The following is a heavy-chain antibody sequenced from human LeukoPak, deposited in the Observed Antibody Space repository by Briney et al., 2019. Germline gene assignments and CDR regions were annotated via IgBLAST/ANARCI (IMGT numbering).Heavy chain of an antibody. CDR2: IYSGGST. CDR1: GFTFNSYW. Sequence: PGGSLRLSCVASGFTFNSYWMSWVRQAPGKGLEWVSVIYSGGSTYYADSVKGRFTISRDNSKNTLYLQMNSLRAEDTAVYYCARDLQYSGYDKGGFDYWGQGTLVTVSS. V-gene: IGHV3-53*01. D-gene: IGHD5-12*01. CDR3: ARDLQYSGYDKGGFDY. J-gene: IGHJ4*02.